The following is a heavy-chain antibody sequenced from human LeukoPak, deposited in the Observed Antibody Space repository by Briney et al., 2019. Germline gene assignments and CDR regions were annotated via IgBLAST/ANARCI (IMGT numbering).Heavy chain of an antibody. CDR3: ARGRGLTGTTRFDY. CDR1: GFTFSSYA. D-gene: IGHD1-14*01. Sequence: GRSLRLSCAASGFTFSSYAMHWVRQAPGKGLEWVAVISYDGSNKYYADSVKGRFTISRDNSKNTLYLQMNSLRAEDTAVYYCARGRGLTGTTRFDYWGQGTLVTVSS. CDR2: ISYDGSNK. V-gene: IGHV3-30*07. J-gene: IGHJ4*02.